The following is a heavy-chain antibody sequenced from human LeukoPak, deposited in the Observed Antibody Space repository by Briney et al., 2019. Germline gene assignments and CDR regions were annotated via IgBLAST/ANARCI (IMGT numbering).Heavy chain of an antibody. D-gene: IGHD3-22*01. V-gene: IGHV4-59*08. Sequence: SETLSLTCTVPGGSISSYYWSWIRQRPRKGLEWSGYIYGSVGTKHNPSPKSRLTIPVDTSKNQISLKWSSMAARPTALSFFARHRGHYDSRYDWGQGTLVTVSS. J-gene: IGHJ4*02. CDR3: ARHRGHYDSRYD. CDR2: IYGSVGT. CDR1: GGSISSYY.